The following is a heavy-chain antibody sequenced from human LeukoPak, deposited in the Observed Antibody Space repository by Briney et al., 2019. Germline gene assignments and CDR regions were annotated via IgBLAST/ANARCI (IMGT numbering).Heavy chain of an antibody. CDR3: ARSKTNSIYNWNDIRHYYYYYMDV. CDR1: GYTSTSYG. D-gene: IGHD1-20*01. CDR2: ISAYNGNT. J-gene: IGHJ6*03. V-gene: IGHV1-18*01. Sequence: ASVKVSCTASGYTSTSYGISWGRQAPGHGLEWMGWISAYNGNTNYAQKLQGRVTMTTDTSTSTAYMELRSLRSDDTAVYYCARSKTNSIYNWNDIRHYYYYYMDVWGKGTTVTVSS.